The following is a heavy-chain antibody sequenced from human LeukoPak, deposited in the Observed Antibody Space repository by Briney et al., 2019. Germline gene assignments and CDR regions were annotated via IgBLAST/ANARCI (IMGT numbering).Heavy chain of an antibody. CDR3: AREGGSYSFDY. CDR2: IYSGGST. D-gene: IGHD1-26*01. Sequence: GGSLRLSCAASGLSVSSNYMSWVRQAPGKGLEWVSVIYSGGSTYYADSVKGRFTISRDNSKNTLYLQMNSLRAEDTAVYYCAREGGSYSFDYWGQGTLVTVSS. V-gene: IGHV3-53*01. CDR1: GLSVSSNY. J-gene: IGHJ4*02.